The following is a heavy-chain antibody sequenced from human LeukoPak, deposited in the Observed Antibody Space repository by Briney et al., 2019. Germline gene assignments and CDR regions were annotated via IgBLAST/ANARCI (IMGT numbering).Heavy chain of an antibody. CDR2: IYYSGST. CDR1: GGSISSSSYY. CDR3: ARMECGYDSSPFPIWYYMDV. Sequence: PSETLSLTCTVSGGSISSSSYYWGWIRQPPGKGLEWSGSIYYSGSTCYHPSLKSRVTISVDTSKNQFSLKLSSVTAADTAVYYCARMECGYDSSPFPIWYYMDVWGKGTTVTISS. J-gene: IGHJ6*03. V-gene: IGHV4-39*01. D-gene: IGHD5-12*01.